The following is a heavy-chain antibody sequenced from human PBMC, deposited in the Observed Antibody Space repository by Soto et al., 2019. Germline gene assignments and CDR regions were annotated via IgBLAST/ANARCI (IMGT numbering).Heavy chain of an antibody. J-gene: IGHJ6*03. D-gene: IGHD3-10*01. CDR3: ARVGSGSYVYYYYYLDV. CDR1: GGSISSYY. CDR2: IYYSGST. V-gene: IGHV4-59*01. Sequence: SETLSLTCTVSGGSISSYYWSWIRQPPGKGLEWIGYIYYSGSTNYNPSLKSRVTISVDTSKNQFSLKLSSVTAADTAVYYCARVGSGSYVYYYYYLDVWGKGTTVTVSS.